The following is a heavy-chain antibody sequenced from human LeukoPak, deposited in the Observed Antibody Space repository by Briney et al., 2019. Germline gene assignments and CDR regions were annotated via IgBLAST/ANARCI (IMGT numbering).Heavy chain of an antibody. Sequence: PGGSLRLSCAGAGFSIADHHMDWVRQAPGTGLEWIGRSATTKPNSCTTQYAASVRGRFTISRDDSQNSLYLHLNSLKTEDTAVYYCVRVVTTRSGWYHLDNWGLGTLVSVPS. CDR2: SATTKPNSCTT. J-gene: IGHJ4*02. CDR3: VRVVTTRSGWYHLDN. CDR1: GFSIADHH. V-gene: IGHV3-72*01. D-gene: IGHD6-13*01.